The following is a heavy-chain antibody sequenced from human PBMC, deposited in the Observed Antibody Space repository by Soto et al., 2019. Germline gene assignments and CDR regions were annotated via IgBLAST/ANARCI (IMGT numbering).Heavy chain of an antibody. CDR3: ARATNNDYYYYYMDV. CDR2: ISSSSSTI. CDR1: GFTFSSYS. Sequence: GGPLRLSCAASGFTFSSYSMNWVRQAPGKGLEWVSYISSSSSTIYYADSVKGRFTISRDNAKNSLYLQMNSLRAEDTAVYYCARATNNDYYYYYMDVWGKGTTVTVSS. J-gene: IGHJ6*03. D-gene: IGHD1-20*01. V-gene: IGHV3-48*01.